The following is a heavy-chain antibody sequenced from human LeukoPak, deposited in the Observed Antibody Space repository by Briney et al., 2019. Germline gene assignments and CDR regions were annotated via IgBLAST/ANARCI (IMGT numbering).Heavy chain of an antibody. J-gene: IGHJ4*02. D-gene: IGHD6-13*01. CDR1: GGSFSGYY. V-gene: IGHV4-34*01. CDR2: INHSGST. CDR3: ARGGTGSSWSLRQSYYFDY. Sequence: PSETLSLTCAVYGGSFSGYYWSWIRQPPGKGLEWIGEINHSGSTNYNPSLKSRVTISVDTSKNQFSLKLSSVTAADTAVYYCARGGTGSSWSLRQSYYFDYWGQGTLVTVSS.